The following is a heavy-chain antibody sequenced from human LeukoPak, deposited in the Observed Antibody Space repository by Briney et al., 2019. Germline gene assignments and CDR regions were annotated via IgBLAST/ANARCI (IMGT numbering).Heavy chain of an antibody. Sequence: SETLSLTCSVSGGSISSNYWSWIRQPPGKGLEWIGYIYYTGSTNYNPSLRSRVTISVDRSKNQFTLRLSSVTAADTAVYYCARAGASYSFDYWGQGTLVTVSS. CDR1: GGSISSNY. J-gene: IGHJ4*02. D-gene: IGHD2-21*01. CDR3: ARAGASYSFDY. V-gene: IGHV4-59*01. CDR2: IYYTGST.